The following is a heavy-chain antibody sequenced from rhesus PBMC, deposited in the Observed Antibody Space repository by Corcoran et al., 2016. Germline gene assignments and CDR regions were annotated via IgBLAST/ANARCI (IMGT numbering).Heavy chain of an antibody. CDR2: SYGSGSST. CDR1: GGSISSSY. CDR3: ARGSNFDWYFDL. D-gene: IGHD4-23*01. V-gene: IGHV4-169*01. Sequence: QLQLQESGPGLVKPSETLSVTCAVSGGSISSSYWSWIRQAPGKGLEWIGYSYGSGSSTNYNPSLKSRVTLSVDTSKNQLSLKLSSVTAADTAVYYCARGSNFDWYFDLWGPGTPITISS. J-gene: IGHJ2*01.